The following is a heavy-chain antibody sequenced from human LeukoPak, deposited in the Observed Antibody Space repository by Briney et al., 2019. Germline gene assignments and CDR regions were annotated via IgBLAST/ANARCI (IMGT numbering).Heavy chain of an antibody. CDR2: ISWNSGSI. CDR1: GFTFDDYA. D-gene: IGHD3-16*01. V-gene: IGHV3-9*01. CDR3: AKEVGGFY. J-gene: IGHJ4*02. Sequence: GRSLRLSCAASGFTFDDYAMHWVRQAPGKGLEWVSGISWNSGSIGYADSVKGRFTISRDNAKNSLYLQMNSLRAEDTAVYYCAKEVGGFYWGQGTLVTVSS.